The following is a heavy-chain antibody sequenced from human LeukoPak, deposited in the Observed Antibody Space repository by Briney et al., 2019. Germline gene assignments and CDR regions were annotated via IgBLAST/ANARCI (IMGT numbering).Heavy chain of an antibody. V-gene: IGHV4-31*03. J-gene: IGHJ4*02. CDR3: ARVVYSSSTFDY. Sequence: PSQTLSLTCTVSGGSISSGGYYWSWIRQHPGKGLEWFGYIYYSGSTYYNPSLKSRVTISVDTSKNQFSLKLSSVTAADTAVYYCARVVYSSSTFDYWGQGTLVTVSS. CDR1: GGSISSGGYY. D-gene: IGHD6-6*01. CDR2: IYYSGST.